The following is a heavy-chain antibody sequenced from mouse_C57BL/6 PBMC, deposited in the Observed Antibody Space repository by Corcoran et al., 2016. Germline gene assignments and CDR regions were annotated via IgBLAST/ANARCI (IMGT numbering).Heavy chain of an antibody. CDR2: INTYSGVP. CDR1: GYTFTTYG. Sequence: QIQLVQSGPELKKPGETVKISCKASGYTFTTYGMSWVKQAPGKGLKWMGWINTYSGVPTYADDFKGRFAFSLETSASTAYLQINNLKNEDTATYFCARGEGTGYFDVWGTGTTVTVSS. J-gene: IGHJ1*03. V-gene: IGHV9-3*01. D-gene: IGHD3-3*01. CDR3: ARGEGTGYFDV.